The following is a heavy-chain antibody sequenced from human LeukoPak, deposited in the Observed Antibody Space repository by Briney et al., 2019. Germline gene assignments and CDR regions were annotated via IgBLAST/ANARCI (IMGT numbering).Heavy chain of an antibody. CDR2: IYHSGST. V-gene: IGHV4-38-2*02. J-gene: IGHJ4*02. D-gene: IGHD1-26*01. CDR1: GYSISSGYY. Sequence: PSETLSLTCTVSGYSISSGYYWGWIRQPPGKGLEWIGSIYHSGSTYYNPSLKSRVTISVDTSKNQFSLKLSSVTAADTAVYYCARVDGGSYYHDPYYFDYWGQGTLVTVSS. CDR3: ARVDGGSYYHDPYYFDY.